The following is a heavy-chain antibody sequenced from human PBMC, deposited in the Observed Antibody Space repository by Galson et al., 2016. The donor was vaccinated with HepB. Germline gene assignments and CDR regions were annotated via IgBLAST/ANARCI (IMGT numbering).Heavy chain of an antibody. V-gene: IGHV4-34*01. D-gene: IGHD1-26*01. CDR2: VSHSGST. Sequence: SETLSLTCAVFGGSFSGYYWTWVRQPPGKGLEWIGEVSHSGSTSFNSSLKSRAAISIDASKNQFSLKLRSVTAADTAVYYCARGPQPPLTRYSSDWYSVYWGQGTLVTASS. CDR3: ARGPQPPLTRYSSDWYSVY. CDR1: GGSFSGYY. J-gene: IGHJ4*02.